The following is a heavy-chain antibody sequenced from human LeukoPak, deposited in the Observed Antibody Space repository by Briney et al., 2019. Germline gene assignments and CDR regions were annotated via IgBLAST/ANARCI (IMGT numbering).Heavy chain of an antibody. Sequence: SETLSLTCTVSGGSISSGGYYWSWIRQHPGKGLVWIGYIYYSGSTYYNPSLKSRVTISVDTSKNQFSLKLSSVTAADTAVYYCARGRGYSGYYYYYGMDVWGQGTTVTVSS. CDR3: ARGRGYSGYYYYYGMDV. D-gene: IGHD5-12*01. V-gene: IGHV4-31*03. CDR2: IYYSGST. CDR1: GGSISSGGYY. J-gene: IGHJ6*02.